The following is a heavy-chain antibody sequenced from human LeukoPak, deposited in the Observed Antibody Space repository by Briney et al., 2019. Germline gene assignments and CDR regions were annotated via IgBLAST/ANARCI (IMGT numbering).Heavy chain of an antibody. J-gene: IGHJ4*02. Sequence: ASVKVSCKASGYTFTGYYMHWVRQAPGQGLEWMGWINPNSGGTNYVQNFQGRVTMTRDTSISTAYMELSRLTSDDTAVYYCARDRIYGDDGVCDYWGQGTLVTVSS. CDR1: GYTFTGYY. CDR2: INPNSGGT. V-gene: IGHV1-2*02. CDR3: ARDRIYGDDGVCDY. D-gene: IGHD4/OR15-4a*01.